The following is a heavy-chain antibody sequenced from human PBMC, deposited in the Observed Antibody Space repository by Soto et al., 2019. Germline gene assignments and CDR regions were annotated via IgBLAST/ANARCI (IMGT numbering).Heavy chain of an antibody. CDR1: GFTFTGAW. Sequence: EIQLVESGGGLVKPGGSLRLSCAASGFTFTGAWMNWVRQAPGKGLESVGRIKTRSDGGATDYAAPVKGRFTISRDDSTNTLYLQMNSLKTEDTAVYYCTPQRGYSYGFDYWGLGTLVAVSS. J-gene: IGHJ4*02. V-gene: IGHV3-15*07. CDR3: TPQRGYSYGFDY. D-gene: IGHD5-18*01. CDR2: IKTRSDGGAT.